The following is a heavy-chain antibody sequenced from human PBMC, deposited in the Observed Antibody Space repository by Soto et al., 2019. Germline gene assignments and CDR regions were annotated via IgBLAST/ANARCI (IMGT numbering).Heavy chain of an antibody. CDR3: ARDRSLYDSSGYYYPAFDI. V-gene: IGHV3-48*02. Sequence: GGSLRLSCAASGFTFSSYSMNWVRQAPGKGLEWVSYISSSSSTIYYADSVKGRFTISRDNAKNSLYLQMNSLRDEDTAVYYCARDRSLYDSSGYYYPAFDIWGQGTRVTVSS. J-gene: IGHJ3*02. CDR1: GFTFSSYS. D-gene: IGHD3-22*01. CDR2: ISSSSSTI.